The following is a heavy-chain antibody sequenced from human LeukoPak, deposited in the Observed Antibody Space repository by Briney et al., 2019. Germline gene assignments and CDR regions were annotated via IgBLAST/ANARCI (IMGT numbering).Heavy chain of an antibody. J-gene: IGHJ6*02. CDR1: GYSFTSYW. D-gene: IGHD2-2*01. CDR3: ARWRCGSTSCYSGYGMDV. CDR2: IYPGDSDT. V-gene: IGHV5-51*01. Sequence: GESLKISCKGSGYSFTSYWIGWVRQMPGKGLEWMGIIYPGDSDTRYSPSFQGQVTISADKSISTAYLQWSSLKASDTAMYYCARWRCGSTSCYSGYGMDVWGQGTTVTVSS.